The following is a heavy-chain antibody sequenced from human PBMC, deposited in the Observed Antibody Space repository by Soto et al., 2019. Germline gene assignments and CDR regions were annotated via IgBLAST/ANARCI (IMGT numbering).Heavy chain of an antibody. Sequence: GGSLRLSCAASGFTFSSYAMSWVRQAPGKGLEWVSAISGSGGSTYYADSVKGRFTISRDNSKNTLYLQMNSLRAEDTAVYYCAKNVPRITMIVVAPLGAFDIWGQGTMVTVSS. J-gene: IGHJ3*02. V-gene: IGHV3-23*01. CDR1: GFTFSSYA. D-gene: IGHD3-22*01. CDR3: AKNVPRITMIVVAPLGAFDI. CDR2: ISGSGGST.